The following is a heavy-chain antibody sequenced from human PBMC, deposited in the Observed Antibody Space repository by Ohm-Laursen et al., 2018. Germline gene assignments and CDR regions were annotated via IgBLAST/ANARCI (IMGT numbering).Heavy chain of an antibody. J-gene: IGHJ4*02. CDR2: ISTSSTYI. CDR3: ARGDSTPMAGNFDY. CDR1: GFTFSSYG. D-gene: IGHD6-19*01. Sequence: GSLRLSCTASGFTFSSYGMNWVRQAPGKGLEWVSSISTSSTYISYADSVKGRFTISRDNAKSPLYLQMNSLRAEDTAVYYCARGDSTPMAGNFDYWGQGTLVTVSS. V-gene: IGHV3-21*01.